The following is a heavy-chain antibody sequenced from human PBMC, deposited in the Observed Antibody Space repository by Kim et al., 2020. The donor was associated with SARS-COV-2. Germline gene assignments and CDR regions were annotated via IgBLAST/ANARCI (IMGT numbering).Heavy chain of an antibody. D-gene: IGHD6-13*01. V-gene: IGHV3-48*04. CDR2: ISSSSTI. J-gene: IGHJ6*02. CDR1: GFTFSSYS. CDR3: ARGSSSSWYLYYYGMDV. Sequence: GGSLRLSCAASGFTFSSYSMNWVRQAPGKGLEWVSYISSSSTIYYADSVKGRFTISRDNAKNSLYLQMNSLRAEDTAVYYCARGSSSSWYLYYYGMDVWGQGTTVTVSS.